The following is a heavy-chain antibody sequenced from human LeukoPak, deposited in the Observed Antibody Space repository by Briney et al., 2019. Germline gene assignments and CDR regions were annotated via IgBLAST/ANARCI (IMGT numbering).Heavy chain of an antibody. CDR3: ARGGGNPYYFDY. D-gene: IGHD4-23*01. CDR1: GGSISSYY. Sequence: SDTLSLTCTVSGGSISSYYWSWIRQPPRKGLEWIGYIYYSGSTNYNPSLKSRVTISVDTSKNQFSLKLSSVTAADTAVYYCARGGGNPYYFDYWGQGTLVTVSS. J-gene: IGHJ4*02. CDR2: IYYSGST. V-gene: IGHV4-59*07.